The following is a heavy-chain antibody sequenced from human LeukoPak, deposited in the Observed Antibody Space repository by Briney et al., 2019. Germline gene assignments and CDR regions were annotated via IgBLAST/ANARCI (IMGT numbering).Heavy chain of an antibody. CDR3: AKGTNTAMATFDY. V-gene: IGHV3-23*01. J-gene: IGHJ4*02. CDR1: GFTFISSA. Sequence: GGSLRLSCAASGFTFISSAMSWVRQAPGKGLEWVSTISGSGASTYYADSVKGRFTISRDNSKNTLYLQMNSLRAEDTAVYYCAKGTNTAMATFDYWGQGTLVTVSS. D-gene: IGHD5-18*01. CDR2: ISGSGAST.